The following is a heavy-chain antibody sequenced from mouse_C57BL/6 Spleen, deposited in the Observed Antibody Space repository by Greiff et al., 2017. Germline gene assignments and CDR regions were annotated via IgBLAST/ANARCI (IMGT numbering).Heavy chain of an antibody. Sequence: LVESGAELARPGASVKMSCKASGYTFTSYTMHWVKQRPGQGLEWIGYINPSSGYTKYNQKFKDKATLTADKSSSTAYMQLSSLTSEDSAVYYCARVHYDYDGAWFAYWGQGTLVTVSA. D-gene: IGHD2-4*01. CDR2: INPSSGYT. CDR3: ARVHYDYDGAWFAY. CDR1: GYTFTSYT. J-gene: IGHJ3*01. V-gene: IGHV1-4*01.